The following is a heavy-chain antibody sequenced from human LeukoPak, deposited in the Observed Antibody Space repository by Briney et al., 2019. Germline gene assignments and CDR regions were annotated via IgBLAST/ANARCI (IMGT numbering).Heavy chain of an antibody. Sequence: GGSLRLSCAASGFTFSGYYMSWIRQAPGKGLEWVAYITSSGSAIYYADSVRGRFTISRDNARNSVFLQMDGLRAEDTAIYYCATDIVATSGDYWGQGTLVIVSS. CDR2: ITSSGSAI. CDR3: ATDIVATSGDY. D-gene: IGHD5-12*01. CDR1: GFTFSGYY. J-gene: IGHJ4*02. V-gene: IGHV3-11*01.